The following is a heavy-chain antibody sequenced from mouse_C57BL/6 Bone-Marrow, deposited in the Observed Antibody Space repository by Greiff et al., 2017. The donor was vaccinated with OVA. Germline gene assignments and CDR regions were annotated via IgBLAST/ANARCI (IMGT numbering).Heavy chain of an antibody. V-gene: IGHV1-61*01. CDR1: GYTFTSYW. CDR3: ARPIYGCSYGYAY. CDR2: IYPSDSET. D-gene: IGHD1-1*01. J-gene: IGHJ3*01. Sequence: VQLQQPGAELVRPGSSVKLSCKASGYTFTSYWMDWVKQRPGQGLEWIGNIYPSDSETHYNQKFKDKATLTVDKSSSTSYMQLSSLTSEDSAVYYCARPIYGCSYGYAYWGQGTLVTVSA.